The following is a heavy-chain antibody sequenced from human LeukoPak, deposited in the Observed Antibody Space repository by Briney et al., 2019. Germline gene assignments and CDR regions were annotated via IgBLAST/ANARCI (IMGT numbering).Heavy chain of an antibody. Sequence: ASAKVSCRASGYTFTGYYMHWVRQAPGQGLEWMGWINPNSGGTNYAQKFQGRVTMTRDTSISTAYMELSRLRSDDTAVYYCAIHYDSSGYYYDYWGQGTLVTVSS. CDR1: GYTFTGYY. D-gene: IGHD3-22*01. CDR3: AIHYDSSGYYYDY. CDR2: INPNSGGT. J-gene: IGHJ4*02. V-gene: IGHV1-2*02.